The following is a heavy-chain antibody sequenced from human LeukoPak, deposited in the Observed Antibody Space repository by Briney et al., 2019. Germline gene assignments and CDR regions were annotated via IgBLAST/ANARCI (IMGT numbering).Heavy chain of an antibody. CDR2: INPNSGGT. J-gene: IGHJ4*02. V-gene: IGHV1-2*02. Sequence: ASVKVSCKASGYTFTGYYMHWVRQAPGQGLEWMGWINPNSGGTNYAQKFQGRVTMTRDTSISTAYMELSRLRSDDTAVYYCARDRSYYNSGSYEGVFDYWGQGALVTVSS. D-gene: IGHD3-10*01. CDR1: GYTFTGYY. CDR3: ARDRSYYNSGSYEGVFDY.